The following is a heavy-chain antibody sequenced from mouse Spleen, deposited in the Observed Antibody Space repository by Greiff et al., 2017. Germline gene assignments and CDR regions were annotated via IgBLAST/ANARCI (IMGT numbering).Heavy chain of an antibody. CDR3: AREGLRRENFDY. J-gene: IGHJ2*01. CDR2: ISGGGGNT. V-gene: IGHV5-9*01. CDR1: GFTFSSYT. D-gene: IGHD2-4*01. Sequence: EVKLMESGGGLVKPGGSLKLSCAASGFTFSSYTMSWVRQTPEKRLEWVATISGGGGNTYYPDSVKGRFTISRDNAKNTLYLQMSSLRSEDTALYYCAREGLRRENFDYWGQGTTLTVSS.